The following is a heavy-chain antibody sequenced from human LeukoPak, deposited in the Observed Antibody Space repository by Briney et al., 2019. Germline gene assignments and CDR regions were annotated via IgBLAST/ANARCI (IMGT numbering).Heavy chain of an antibody. V-gene: IGHV3-48*03. Sequence: GGSLRLSCAGSGLTLSRYEMNSVRQAPGKGLEWVSYISSSGSSIYYADSVKGRFTMARENAKNSLYLQMNSLRAEDTAVYYCARGLDSSGYYGDYWGQGTLVTVSS. CDR2: ISSSGSSI. D-gene: IGHD3-22*01. CDR1: GLTLSRYE. CDR3: ARGLDSSGYYGDY. J-gene: IGHJ4*02.